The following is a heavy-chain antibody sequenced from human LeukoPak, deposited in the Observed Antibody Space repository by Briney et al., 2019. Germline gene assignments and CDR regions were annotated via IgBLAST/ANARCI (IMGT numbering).Heavy chain of an antibody. D-gene: IGHD3-22*01. CDR3: ARESDSSGSYFDY. V-gene: IGHV3-30-3*01. CDR1: GFTFSRYA. CDR2: ISYDGSNK. Sequence: GRSLRLSCAASGFTFSRYATHWVRQAPGKGLEWVAVISYDGSNKYYADSVKGRFTISRDNSKNTLFLQMNSLRAEDTAVYYCARESDSSGSYFDYWGQGTLVTVSS. J-gene: IGHJ4*02.